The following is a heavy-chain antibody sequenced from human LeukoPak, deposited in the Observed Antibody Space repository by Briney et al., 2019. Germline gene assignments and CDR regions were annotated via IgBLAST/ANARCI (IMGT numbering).Heavy chain of an antibody. J-gene: IGHJ4*02. CDR3: AREAATMYYFDY. D-gene: IGHD5-12*01. Sequence: PSQTLSLTCTVSGGSISSGSYYWSWIRQPAGKGLEWIGRIYTSGSTNYNPSLKSRVTISVDTSKNQFSLKLSSVTAADTAVYYCAREAATMYYFDYWGQGTRVTVSS. V-gene: IGHV4-61*02. CDR1: GGSISSGSYY. CDR2: IYTSGST.